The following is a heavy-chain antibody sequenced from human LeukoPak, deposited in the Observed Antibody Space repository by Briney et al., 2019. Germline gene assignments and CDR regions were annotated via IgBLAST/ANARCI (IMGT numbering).Heavy chain of an antibody. CDR2: VFNGGNT. CDR3: ATRPAGSTWYGVFDY. V-gene: IGHV4-59*11. D-gene: IGHD6-13*01. J-gene: IGHJ4*02. Sequence: SGTLSLTCSVSGGSINSHYWSWIRQTPAKGLEWIGYVFNGGNTNYNPSLKSRVTMSVDTSRDQFSLRLSSVTAADTAIYYCATRPAGSTWYGVFDYWSQGTLVTVSS. CDR1: GGSINSHY.